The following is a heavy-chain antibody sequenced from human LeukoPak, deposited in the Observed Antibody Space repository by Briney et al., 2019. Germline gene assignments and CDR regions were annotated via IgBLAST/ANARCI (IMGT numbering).Heavy chain of an antibody. CDR3: ARQDEGATVPGGFDF. V-gene: IGHV4-34*01. J-gene: IGHJ4*02. D-gene: IGHD4-11*01. CDR1: GFTVSSNY. CDR2: INHGGST. Sequence: GSLRLSCAASGFTVSSNYMSWVRQPPGKGPEWIAEINHGGSTNYNPSLKSRVTISVDTPKKQFSLKLISVTAADTAVYYCARQDEGATVPGGFDFWGQGTPVTVSS.